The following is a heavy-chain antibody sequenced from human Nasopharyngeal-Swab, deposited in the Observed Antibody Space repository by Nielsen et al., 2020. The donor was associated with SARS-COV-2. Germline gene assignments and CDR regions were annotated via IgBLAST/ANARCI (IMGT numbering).Heavy chain of an antibody. V-gene: IGHV3-49*04. D-gene: IGHD4-17*01. CDR2: IRSKAYGGTT. CDR3: TSRSTVTIDY. J-gene: IGHJ4*02. CDR1: GFTFSDYS. Sequence: GESLKISCAASGFTFSDYSMNWVRQAPGKGLEWVGFIRSKAYGGTTEYAASVKGRFTISRDDSKSIAYLQMNSLKTEDTAVYYCTSRSTVTIDYWGQGTLVTVSS.